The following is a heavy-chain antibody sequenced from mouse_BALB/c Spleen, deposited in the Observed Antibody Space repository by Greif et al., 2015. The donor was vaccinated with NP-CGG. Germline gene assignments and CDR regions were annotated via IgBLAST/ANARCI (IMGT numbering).Heavy chain of an antibody. CDR3: GKDYYGYDGRRGYAMDY. V-gene: IGHV1-37*01. CDR2: INPYNGDT. D-gene: IGHD2-2*01. Sequence: VQLKQSGPELVKPGASVKISCKASGYSFTGYFMNWVKQSHGKSLEWIGRINPYNGDTFYNQKFKGKATLTVDKSSSTAHMELLSLTSEDSAVYYCGKDYYGYDGRRGYAMDYWGQGTSVTVSS. J-gene: IGHJ4*01. CDR1: GYSFTGYF.